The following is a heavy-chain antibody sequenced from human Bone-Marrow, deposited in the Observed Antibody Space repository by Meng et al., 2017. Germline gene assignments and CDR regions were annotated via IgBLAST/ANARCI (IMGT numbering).Heavy chain of an antibody. CDR3: ARGGTAMVTKARAFDI. CDR2: ISAYNGNT. V-gene: IGHV1-18*01. J-gene: IGHJ3*02. D-gene: IGHD5-18*01. CDR1: GYTFTSYG. Sequence: ASVQVSCKASGYTFTSYGISWVRQAPGQGREWMGWISAYNGNTNYAQKLQGRVTMTTDTSTSTAYMELRSLRSDDTAVYYCARGGTAMVTKARAFDIWGQGTMVTVSS.